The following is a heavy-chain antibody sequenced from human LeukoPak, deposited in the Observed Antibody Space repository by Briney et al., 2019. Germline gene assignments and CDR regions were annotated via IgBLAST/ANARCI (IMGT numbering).Heavy chain of an antibody. CDR2: ISAYNGNT. J-gene: IGHJ4*02. Sequence: ASVKVSCKASGYTFTSYGICWVRQAPGQGLEWMGWISAYNGNTNYAQKLQGRVTMTTDTSTSTAYMELRSLRSDDTAVYYCASSETYSSSWYGLDYWGQGTLVTVSS. D-gene: IGHD6-13*01. CDR3: ASSETYSSSWYGLDY. V-gene: IGHV1-18*01. CDR1: GYTFTSYG.